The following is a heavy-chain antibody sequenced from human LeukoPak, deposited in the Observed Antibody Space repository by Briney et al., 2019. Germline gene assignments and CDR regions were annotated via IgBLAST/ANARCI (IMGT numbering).Heavy chain of an antibody. CDR3: TRGAIAAAGTGYYYYMDV. V-gene: IGHV1-69*06. D-gene: IGHD6-13*01. Sequence: ASVKVSCKASGGTFSSYAISWVRQAPGQGLEWMGGIIPIFGTANYAQKFQGRVTITADKSTSTAYMELSSLRSEDTAVYYCTRGAIAAAGTGYYYYMDVWGKGTTVTVSS. J-gene: IGHJ6*03. CDR2: IIPIFGTA. CDR1: GGTFSSYA.